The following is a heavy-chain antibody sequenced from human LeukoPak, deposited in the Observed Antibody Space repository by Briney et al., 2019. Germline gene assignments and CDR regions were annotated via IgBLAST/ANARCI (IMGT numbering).Heavy chain of an antibody. CDR2: IYHSGST. D-gene: IGHD6-19*01. Sequence: SGTLSLTCAVSGGSLSSSNWWSWVRQPPGKGLEWIGEIYHSGSTNYNPSLKSRVTISVDKSKNQFSLKLSSVTAADTAVYYCASRFSSSGWSGPVDYWGQGTLVTVSS. V-gene: IGHV4-4*02. J-gene: IGHJ4*02. CDR1: GGSLSSSNW. CDR3: ASRFSSSGWSGPVDY.